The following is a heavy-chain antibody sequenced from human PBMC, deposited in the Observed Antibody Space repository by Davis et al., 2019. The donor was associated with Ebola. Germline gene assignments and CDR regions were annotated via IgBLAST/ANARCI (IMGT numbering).Heavy chain of an antibody. V-gene: IGHV3-30*18. CDR1: GFTFSSYG. CDR3: AKDLAGHYYDSSGYYKGGFDY. D-gene: IGHD3-22*01. Sequence: PGGSLRLSCAASGFTFSSYGMHWVRQAPGKGLEWVAVISYDGSNKYYADSVKGRFTISRDNSKNTLYLQMNSLRAEDTAVYYCAKDLAGHYYDSSGYYKGGFDYWGQGTLVTVSS. J-gene: IGHJ4*02. CDR2: ISYDGSNK.